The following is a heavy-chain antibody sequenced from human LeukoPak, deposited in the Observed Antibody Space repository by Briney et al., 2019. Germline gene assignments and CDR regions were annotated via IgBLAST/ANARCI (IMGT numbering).Heavy chain of an antibody. CDR2: MNVNSGNA. D-gene: IGHD3-22*01. V-gene: IGHV1-8*02. J-gene: IGHJ4*02. Sequence: ASVKVSCKASGYTFSNFDINWVRQATGQGLEWMGWMNVNSGNAGYAQNFQGRVTMTRDTSISTAYVELSSLRSEDTAMYYCAIKYSYDTSGYKFDFWGQGTLVTVSS. CDR3: AIKYSYDTSGYKFDF. CDR1: GYTFSNFD.